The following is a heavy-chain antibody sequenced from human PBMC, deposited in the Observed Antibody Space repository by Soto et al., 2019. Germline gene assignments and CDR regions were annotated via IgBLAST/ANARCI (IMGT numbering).Heavy chain of an antibody. V-gene: IGHV1-18*01. CDR2: ISAYNGNT. Sequence: QVQLVQSGAEVKKPGASVKVSCKASGYTFTSYGISWVRQAPGQGLEWMGWISAYNGNTNYAQKLQGRVTMTTNTATISDYMELRSLRSDDTAVYYCARQPVAGTAFFDYWGQGTLVTVSS. CDR1: GYTFTSYG. J-gene: IGHJ4*02. CDR3: ARQPVAGTAFFDY. D-gene: IGHD6-19*01.